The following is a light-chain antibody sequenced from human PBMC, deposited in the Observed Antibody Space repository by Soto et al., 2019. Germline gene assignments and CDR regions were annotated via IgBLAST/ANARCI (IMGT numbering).Light chain of an antibody. Sequence: EIVLTQSPGTLSVSLGERATLSCRANQSVDSSYLAWYQQKPGQAPRLLIYGTSIRATGIPDRFSGSGSGTDFTLTISRLEPEDFAVYYCQQYGSSPITFGQGTRLEIK. J-gene: IGKJ5*01. V-gene: IGKV3-20*01. CDR1: QSVDSSY. CDR3: QQYGSSPIT. CDR2: GTS.